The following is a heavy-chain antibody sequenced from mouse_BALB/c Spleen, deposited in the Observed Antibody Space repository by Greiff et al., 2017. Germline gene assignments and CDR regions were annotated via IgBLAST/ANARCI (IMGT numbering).Heavy chain of an antibody. CDR3: ARRYDYDGYAMDY. CDR2: ICSGGST. Sequence: VMLVESGPGLVQPSQSLSITCTVSGFSLTSYGVHWVRQSPGKGLEWLGVICSGGSTDYNAAFISRLSISKDNSKSQVFFKMNSLQANDTAIYYCARRYDYDGYAMDYWGQGTSVTVSS. J-gene: IGHJ4*01. V-gene: IGHV2-2*02. CDR1: GFSLTSYG. D-gene: IGHD2-4*01.